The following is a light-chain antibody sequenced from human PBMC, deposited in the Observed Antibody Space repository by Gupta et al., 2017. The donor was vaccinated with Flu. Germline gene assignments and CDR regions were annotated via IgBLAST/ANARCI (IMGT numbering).Light chain of an antibody. CDR3: QSADHTRTYYV. V-gene: IGLV3-25*03. Sequence: GEALPNQYVYWFQQKPGKAPSLLIYKDSERASGIPKRFSASGSGKTATLTISAVQAEDEAEYYCQSADHTRTYYVFGPGTKVTVL. CDR1: ALPNQY. J-gene: IGLJ1*01. CDR2: KDS.